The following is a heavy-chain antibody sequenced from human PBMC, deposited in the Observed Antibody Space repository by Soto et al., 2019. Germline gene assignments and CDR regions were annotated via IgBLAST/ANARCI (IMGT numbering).Heavy chain of an antibody. D-gene: IGHD3-22*01. CDR1: GYTFTSYG. CDR2: ISAYNGNT. CDR3: ARDYYYDSSGYPGDY. J-gene: IGHJ4*02. V-gene: IGHV1-18*01. Sequence: ASVKVSCKASGYTFTSYGISWVRQAPGQGIEWMGWISAYNGNTNYAQKLQGRVTMTTDTSTSTAYMELRSLRSDDTAVYYCARDYYYDSSGYPGDYWGQGTLVTVSS.